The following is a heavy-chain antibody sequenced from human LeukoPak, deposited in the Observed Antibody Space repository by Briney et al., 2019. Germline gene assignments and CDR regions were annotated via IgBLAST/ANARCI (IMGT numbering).Heavy chain of an antibody. J-gene: IGHJ4*02. V-gene: IGHV4-30-4*01. CDR3: ARRGLDFWSGYYLPFDY. D-gene: IGHD3-3*01. CDR2: IYYSGST. CDR1: GGSISSGDYY. Sequence: PSETLSLTCTVSGGSISSGDYYWSWIRRPPGKGLEWIGYIYYSGSTYYNPSLKSRVTISVDTSKNQFSLKLSSVTAADTAVYYCARRGLDFWSGYYLPFDYWGQGTLVTVSS.